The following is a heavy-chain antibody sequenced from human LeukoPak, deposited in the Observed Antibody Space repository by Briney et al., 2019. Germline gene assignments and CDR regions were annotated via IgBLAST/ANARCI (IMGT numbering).Heavy chain of an antibody. V-gene: IGHV4-4*07. D-gene: IGHD5-12*01. J-gene: IGHJ4*02. CDR2: IYTSGST. Sequence: SGTLSLTCTVSGGSISSYYWSWIRQPAGKGLEGIGRIYTSGSTNYNPSLTSRVTMSVDTSKNQFSLKLSSVTAADTAVYYCARSSSGYSFDYWGQGTLVTVSS. CDR3: ARSSSGYSFDY. CDR1: GGSISSYY.